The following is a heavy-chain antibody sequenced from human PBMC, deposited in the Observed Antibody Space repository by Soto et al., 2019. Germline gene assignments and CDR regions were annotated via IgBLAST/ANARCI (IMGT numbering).Heavy chain of an antibody. CDR3: ARDPTNWGFFDY. D-gene: IGHD7-27*01. V-gene: IGHV1-69*12. J-gene: IGHJ4*02. Sequence: QVQLVQSGAEVKKPGSSVKVSCKASGGTFSSYAISWVRQAPGQGLEWMGGIIPIFGTANYAHKFQGRVTITADEATSTAYMELSSLRSEDTAVYYCARDPTNWGFFDYWGQGTLVTVSS. CDR1: GGTFSSYA. CDR2: IIPIFGTA.